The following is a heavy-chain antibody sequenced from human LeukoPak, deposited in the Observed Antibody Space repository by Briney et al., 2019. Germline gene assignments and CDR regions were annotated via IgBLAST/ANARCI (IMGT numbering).Heavy chain of an antibody. V-gene: IGHV3-53*01. D-gene: IGHD5-24*01. J-gene: IGHJ3*02. Sequence: GGSLRLSCAASGFTVSTNHMTWVRQAPGKGLEWVSVSGTYGRTQYADSVKGRFTISRDSSKNTLYLQINSLRVEDTAVYYCARGMDGYGPDAFDIWGQGTMVTVSS. CDR1: GFTVSTNH. CDR2: SGTYGRT. CDR3: ARGMDGYGPDAFDI.